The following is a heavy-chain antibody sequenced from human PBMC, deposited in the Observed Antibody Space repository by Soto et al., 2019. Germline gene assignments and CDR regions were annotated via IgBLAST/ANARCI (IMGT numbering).Heavy chain of an antibody. Sequence: EVQLVESGGGLIQPGGSLRVSCAASGFPFRTYAMNWVRQAPGKGLEWGAYINHNSDTIYDADYVKGRFTISRDNAKNSLELQMNSLRDEDTAVYYCVRDMGYTGYDLEYWGQGTLVNVYS. J-gene: IGHJ4*02. D-gene: IGHD5-12*01. V-gene: IGHV3-48*02. CDR3: VRDMGYTGYDLEY. CDR2: INHNSDTI. CDR1: GFPFRTYA.